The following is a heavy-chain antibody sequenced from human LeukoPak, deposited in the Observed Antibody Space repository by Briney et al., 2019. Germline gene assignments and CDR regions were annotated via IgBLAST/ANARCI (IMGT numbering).Heavy chain of an antibody. V-gene: IGHV3-23*01. CDR2: ISGSGGST. J-gene: IGHJ4*02. Sequence: GGSLRLSCAASGFTFSTYAMSWVRQAPGKGLEWVSAISGSGGSTYYADSVKGRFTISRDNSKNTLYLQMNSLRAEDTAVYYCAKDLYWSYYFDYWGQGTLVTVSS. D-gene: IGHD2-15*01. CDR3: AKDLYWSYYFDY. CDR1: GFTFSTYA.